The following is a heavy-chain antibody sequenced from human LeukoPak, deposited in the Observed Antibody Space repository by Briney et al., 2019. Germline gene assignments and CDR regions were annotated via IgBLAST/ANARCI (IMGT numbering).Heavy chain of an antibody. D-gene: IGHD3-3*01. V-gene: IGHV1-46*01. CDR1: VYTFTSHY. J-gene: IGHJ4*02. Sequence: ASVNVSCNSSVYTFTSHYMHWVRQAPRQGLGLMGIINSSGGSTSYAHKFQGRVTMTTNTSTNTVYMELRSLSSEDTAVYYCARAQVLNDFWSGYLPPSFAYWGQGTLVTVSS. CDR3: ARAQVLNDFWSGYLPPSFAY. CDR2: INSSGGST.